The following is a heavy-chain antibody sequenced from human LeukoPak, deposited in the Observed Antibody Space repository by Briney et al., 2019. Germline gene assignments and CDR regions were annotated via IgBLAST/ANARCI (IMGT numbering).Heavy chain of an antibody. D-gene: IGHD3-3*01. J-gene: IGHJ3*02. CDR1: GFNFSNFW. V-gene: IGHV3-74*01. CDR2: INSDGSRI. CDR3: ANFGAVEEAFDI. Sequence: PGGSLRLSCAAPGFNFSNFWMHWVRQAPGKGPFWVSRINSDGSRISYAESVKGRFTISRDNAKKTVYLQMNSLKVEDTAVYYCANFGAVEEAFDIWGQGTLVTVSS.